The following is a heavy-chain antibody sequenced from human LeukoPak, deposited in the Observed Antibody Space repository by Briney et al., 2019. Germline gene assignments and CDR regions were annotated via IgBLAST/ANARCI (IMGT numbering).Heavy chain of an antibody. CDR1: GGTFSSYP. V-gene: IGHV1-69*13. D-gene: IGHD6-13*01. CDR3: ARDGERSSSWYGWFDP. Sequence: SVKVSCKASGGTFSSYPISWVRQAPGQGLEWIGGIIPIFGTANYAQQFQGRVTITADESTSTAYMELSSLRSEDTAVYYCARDGERSSSWYGWFDPWSQGTLVTVSS. J-gene: IGHJ5*02. CDR2: IIPIFGTA.